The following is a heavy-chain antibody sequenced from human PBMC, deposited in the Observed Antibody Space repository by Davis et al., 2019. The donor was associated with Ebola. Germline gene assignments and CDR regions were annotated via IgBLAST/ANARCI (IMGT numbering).Heavy chain of an antibody. Sequence: GESLKISCAASGFTFSSYSMNWVRQAPGKGLEWVSYISSSSSTIYYADSVKGRFTISRDNAKNSLYLQMNSLRDEDTAVYYCARHSGRITMIVVVILDFDYWGQGTLVTVSS. CDR1: GFTFSSYS. V-gene: IGHV3-48*02. CDR2: ISSSSSTI. CDR3: ARHSGRITMIVVVILDFDY. D-gene: IGHD3-22*01. J-gene: IGHJ4*02.